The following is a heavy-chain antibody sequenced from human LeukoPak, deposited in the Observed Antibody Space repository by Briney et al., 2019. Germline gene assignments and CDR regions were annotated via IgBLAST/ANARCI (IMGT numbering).Heavy chain of an antibody. CDR2: IYHSGST. V-gene: IGHV4-30-2*01. CDR3: ARDRGGSYYLN. CDR1: GGSISSGGYY. D-gene: IGHD1-26*01. Sequence: PSETLSLTCTVSGGSISSGGYYWSWIRQPPGKGLEWIGYIYHSGSTYYNPSLKSRVTISVDRSKNQFSLKLSSVTAADTAVYYCARDRGGSYYLNWGQGTLVTVSS. J-gene: IGHJ4*02.